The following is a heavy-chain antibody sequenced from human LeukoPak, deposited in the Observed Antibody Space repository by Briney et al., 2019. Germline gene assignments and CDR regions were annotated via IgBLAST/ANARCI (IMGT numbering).Heavy chain of an antibody. Sequence: GGSLRLSCAASGFTFSSYETNWVRQAPGKGLEWVSYISSSGSTIYYADSVKGRFTISRDNAKNSLYLQMNSLRAEDTAVYYCARDASYGMDVWGQGTTVTVSS. V-gene: IGHV3-48*03. J-gene: IGHJ6*02. CDR3: ARDASYGMDV. CDR2: ISSSGSTI. CDR1: GFTFSSYE.